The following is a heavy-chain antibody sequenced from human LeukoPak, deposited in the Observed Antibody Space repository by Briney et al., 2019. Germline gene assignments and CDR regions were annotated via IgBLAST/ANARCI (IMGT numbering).Heavy chain of an antibody. J-gene: IGHJ4*02. Sequence: EASVKVSCKASGYTFTGYYMHWVRQAPGQGLEWMGWINPNSGGTNYAQKFQGRVTMTRDTSISTAYMELSRLRSDDTAVYYCASSQGFYYDSSGYPINYWGQGTLVTVSS. CDR2: INPNSGGT. D-gene: IGHD3-22*01. CDR1: GYTFTGYY. CDR3: ASSQGFYYDSSGYPINY. V-gene: IGHV1-2*02.